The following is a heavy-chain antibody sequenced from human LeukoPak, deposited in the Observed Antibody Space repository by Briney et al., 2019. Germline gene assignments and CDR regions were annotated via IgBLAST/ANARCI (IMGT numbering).Heavy chain of an antibody. J-gene: IGHJ4*02. CDR2: INHSGST. CDR3: ARGRGISGYYFDY. Sequence: PSETLSLTCAVYGGSFSGYYWSWIRQPPGKGLEWIGEINHSGSTNYNPSLKSRVTISVDTSKNQFSLKLSSVTAADTAVYYCARGRGISGYYFDYWGQGTLVTVSS. D-gene: IGHD3-22*01. V-gene: IGHV4-34*01. CDR1: GGSFSGYY.